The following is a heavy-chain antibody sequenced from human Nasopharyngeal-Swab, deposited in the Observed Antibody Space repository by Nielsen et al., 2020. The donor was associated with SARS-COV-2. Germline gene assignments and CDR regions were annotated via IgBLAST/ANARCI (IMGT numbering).Heavy chain of an antibody. D-gene: IGHD6-19*01. Sequence: SETLSLTCTVSGGSISSGSYYWSWIRQPAGKGLEWIGRIFTSGSTNYNPSLKSRVTISRDTSKNQFSLKLISVTAADTAVYYCARRGSSGWYGEWGQGTLVTVSS. CDR2: IFTSGST. CDR3: ARRGSSGWYGE. J-gene: IGHJ4*02. V-gene: IGHV4-61*02. CDR1: GGSISSGSYY.